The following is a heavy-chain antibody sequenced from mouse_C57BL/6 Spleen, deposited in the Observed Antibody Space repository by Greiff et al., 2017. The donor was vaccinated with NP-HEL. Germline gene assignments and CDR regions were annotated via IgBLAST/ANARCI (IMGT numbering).Heavy chain of an antibody. CDR1: GFTFSNYW. CDR3: TNDYDGGYDY. V-gene: IGHV6-3*01. Sequence: EVKVEESGGGLVQPGGSMKLSCVASGFTFSNYWMNWVRQSPEKGLEWVAQIRLKSDNYATHYAESVKGRFTISRDDSKSSVYLQMNNLRAEDTGIYYCTNDYDGGYDYWGQGTTLTVSS. CDR2: IRLKSDNYAT. J-gene: IGHJ2*01. D-gene: IGHD2-4*01.